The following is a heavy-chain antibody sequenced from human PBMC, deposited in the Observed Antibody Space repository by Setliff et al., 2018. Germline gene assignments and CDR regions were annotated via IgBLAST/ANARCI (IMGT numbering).Heavy chain of an antibody. CDR1: DGSLYSGNYY. D-gene: IGHD3-10*01. V-gene: IGHV4-61*09. CDR2: IHGTEGT. CDR3: ARGYYNGRGYYYLPCSFDS. Sequence: SETLSLTCTVSDGSLYSGNYYWTWIRQPAGKALEWIGHIHGTEGTHYNPSLESRVAISRDKSPNQFSLMLRSVTAADTALYYCARGYYNGRGYYYLPCSFDSWGRGIVVTVSS. J-gene: IGHJ4*02.